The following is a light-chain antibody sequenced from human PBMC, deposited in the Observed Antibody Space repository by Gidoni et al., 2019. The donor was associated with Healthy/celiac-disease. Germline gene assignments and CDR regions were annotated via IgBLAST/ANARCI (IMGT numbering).Light chain of an antibody. CDR3: QQYYSYPLT. J-gene: IGKJ4*01. V-gene: IGKV1-8*01. Sequence: AIRITQPPSSLSASTGDRFTITCRASQGISSYLAWYQQKPGKAPKLLIYAASTLQSGVPSRFSGSGSGTDFTLTISCLQSEDFATYYCQQYYSYPLTYGGGTKVEIK. CDR1: QGISSY. CDR2: AAS.